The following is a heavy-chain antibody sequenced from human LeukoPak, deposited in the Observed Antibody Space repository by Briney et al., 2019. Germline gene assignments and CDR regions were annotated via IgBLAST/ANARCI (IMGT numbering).Heavy chain of an antibody. CDR3: ARVTDSSSWVIAY. CDR1: GFTFSHFV. V-gene: IGHV3-74*01. CDR2: INGDGSST. D-gene: IGHD6-13*01. J-gene: IGHJ4*02. Sequence: PGGSLRLSCAASGFTFSHFVMYWFRQAPGKGPVWVSRINGDGSSTNYADSVRGRFTISRDNAKNTLYLQMNSLRAEDTAVYYCARVTDSSSWVIAYWGQGTLVTVSS.